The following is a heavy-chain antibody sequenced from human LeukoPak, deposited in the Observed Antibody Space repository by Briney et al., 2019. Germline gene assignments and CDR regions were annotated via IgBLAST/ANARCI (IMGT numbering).Heavy chain of an antibody. V-gene: IGHV3-74*01. CDR1: GFTYGNYL. D-gene: IGHD2-8*01. Sequence: GGSLRLSRAASGFTYGNYLMHWVRQAPGKGLVWVSRISPDGRSTNYADSVKGRFTISRDNSKNTLYLQMNTLRPDDTAMYYCARDFWSNAVSDPYYFDYWGQGTLVTVSP. CDR2: ISPDGRST. CDR3: ARDFWSNAVSDPYYFDY. J-gene: IGHJ4*02.